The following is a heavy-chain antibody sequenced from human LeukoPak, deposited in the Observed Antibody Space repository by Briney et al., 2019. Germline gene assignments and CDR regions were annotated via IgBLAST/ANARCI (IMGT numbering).Heavy chain of an antibody. Sequence: GGTLRLSCAASGFTFSSYSMNWVRQAPGKGLEWVSSISSSSSYIYYADSVKGRFTISRDNAKNSLYLQMNSLRAEDTAVYYCARDPGIAARRGVFDYWGQGTLVTVSS. V-gene: IGHV3-21*01. CDR2: ISSSSSYI. J-gene: IGHJ4*02. D-gene: IGHD6-6*01. CDR3: ARDPGIAARRGVFDY. CDR1: GFTFSSYS.